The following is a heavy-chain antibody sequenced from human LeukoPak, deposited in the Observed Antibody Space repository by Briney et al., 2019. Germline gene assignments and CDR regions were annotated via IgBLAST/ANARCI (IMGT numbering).Heavy chain of an antibody. Sequence: SETLSLTCTVSGGSISSYYWSWIRQPPGKGLEWIGYIYYSGSTNYNPSLKSRVTISVDTSKNQFSLKLSSVTAADTAVYYCAKEGYSSSWYLFDYWGQGTLVTVSS. CDR2: IYYSGST. J-gene: IGHJ4*02. CDR1: GGSISSYY. CDR3: AKEGYSSSWYLFDY. D-gene: IGHD6-13*01. V-gene: IGHV4-59*08.